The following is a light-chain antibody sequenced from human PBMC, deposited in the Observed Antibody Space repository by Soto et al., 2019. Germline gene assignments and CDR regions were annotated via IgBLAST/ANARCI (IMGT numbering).Light chain of an antibody. V-gene: IGKV3-20*01. CDR2: GAS. J-gene: IGKJ5*01. CDR1: QSVSRRY. CDR3: QQYGNSPIT. Sequence: EIVLTQSPGTLSLSPGERATLFCSACQSVSRRYVDWSQQTPGKAPRLLSYGASSRATGIPDRFSCSGSGTDFTLTISRLEPEDFAVYYCQQYGNSPITFGQGTRLEIK.